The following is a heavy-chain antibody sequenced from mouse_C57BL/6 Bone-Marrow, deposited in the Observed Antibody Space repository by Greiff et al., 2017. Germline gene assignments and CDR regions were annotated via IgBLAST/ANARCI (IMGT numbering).Heavy chain of an antibody. J-gene: IGHJ1*03. CDR1: GFNIKDDY. D-gene: IGHD1-1*02. V-gene: IGHV14-4*01. Sequence: EVQLQESGAELVRPGASVKLSCTASGFNIKDDYMHWVKQRPEQGLEWIGWIDPENGDTEYASKFQGKATITADTSSNPAYLQLSSLTSEDTAVDYCTFYGYWYFDVWGTGTTVTVSS. CDR2: IDPENGDT. CDR3: TFYGYWYFDV.